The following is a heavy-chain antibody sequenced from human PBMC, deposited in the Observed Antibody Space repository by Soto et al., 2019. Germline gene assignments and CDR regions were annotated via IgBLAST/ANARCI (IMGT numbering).Heavy chain of an antibody. Sequence: QVQLVQSGAEVKKPGASVKVSCKASGYTLTSYGISWVRQAPGQGLEWMGWISPYNDNTRYVQKFQGRVTMTTDTSTSTAHMELRSLGSDDTAVYYFAREYCTSSRCYGGDYWGQGTLVTVSS. CDR3: AREYCTSSRCYGGDY. CDR1: GYTLTSYG. V-gene: IGHV1-18*01. J-gene: IGHJ4*02. D-gene: IGHD2-2*01. CDR2: ISPYNDNT.